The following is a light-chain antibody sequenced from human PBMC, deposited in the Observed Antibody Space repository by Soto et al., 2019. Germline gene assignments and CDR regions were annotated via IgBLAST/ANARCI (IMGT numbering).Light chain of an antibody. CDR1: SSDVGGYNY. CDR3: SSYAVTNIFV. CDR2: EVS. J-gene: IGLJ1*01. V-gene: IGLV2-8*01. Sequence: QSALTQPPSASGSLGQSVTISCTGTSSDVGGYNYVSWYQQHPGKAPKVIIYEVSKRPSGVPDRFSGSKSGSTASLTVSGLQAEDEADYYCSSYAVTNIFVFGTGTKVTVL.